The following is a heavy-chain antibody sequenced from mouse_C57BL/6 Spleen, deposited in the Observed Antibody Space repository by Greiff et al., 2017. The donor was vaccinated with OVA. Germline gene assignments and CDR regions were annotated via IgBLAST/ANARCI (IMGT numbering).Heavy chain of an antibody. CDR1: GYTFTSYW. Sequence: QVQLQQSGADLAKPGASVKLSCKASGYTFTSYWMHWVKQRPGQGLEWIGYINPSSGYTKYNQKFKDKATLTADKSSSTAYMQLSSLTYEDSAVDYCARDYSNYAAWFAYWGQGTLVTVSA. CDR2: INPSSGYT. D-gene: IGHD2-5*01. V-gene: IGHV1-7*01. CDR3: ARDYSNYAAWFAY. J-gene: IGHJ3*01.